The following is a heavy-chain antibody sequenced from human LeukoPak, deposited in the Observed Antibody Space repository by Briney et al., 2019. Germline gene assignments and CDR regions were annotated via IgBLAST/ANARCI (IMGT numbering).Heavy chain of an antibody. V-gene: IGHV3-23*01. Sequence: QAGGSLRLSCAASGFTFSSYAMSWVRQAPGKGLEWVSAISGSGGSTYYADSVKGRFTISRDNSKNTLYLQMNSLRAEDTAVYYCAKQGVVVSTFDYWGQGTLVTVSS. CDR3: AKQGVVVSTFDY. D-gene: IGHD3-22*01. CDR1: GFTFSSYA. J-gene: IGHJ4*02. CDR2: ISGSGGST.